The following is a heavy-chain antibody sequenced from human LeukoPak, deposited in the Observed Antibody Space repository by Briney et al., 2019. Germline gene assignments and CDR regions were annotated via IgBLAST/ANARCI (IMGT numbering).Heavy chain of an antibody. V-gene: IGHV3-30*18. D-gene: IGHD2-15*01. J-gene: IGHJ1*01. Sequence: GGSLRLSCAASGFTFSSYGMHWVRLAPGKGLEWVAVISYDGSNKYYADSVKGRFTISRDNSKNTLYLQMNSLRAEDTAVYYCAKDKSVVVVAAEYFQHWGQGTLVTVSS. CDR1: GFTFSSYG. CDR3: AKDKSVVVVAAEYFQH. CDR2: ISYDGSNK.